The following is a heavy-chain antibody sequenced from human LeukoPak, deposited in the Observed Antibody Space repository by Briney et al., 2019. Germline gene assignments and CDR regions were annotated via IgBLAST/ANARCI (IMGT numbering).Heavy chain of an antibody. CDR3: GRVGDGAFDI. CDR2: FYYNGGT. V-gene: IGHV4-59*01. J-gene: IGHJ3*02. Sequence: SETLSLTCTVSGGSISSYYWSWIRQPPGKGLEWIGYFYYNGGTNYNPSLKSRVTMSGDTSKKRFSLKLSSVTAADTAVYYCGRVGDGAFDIWGQGTMVTVSS. CDR1: GGSISSYY. D-gene: IGHD3-16*01.